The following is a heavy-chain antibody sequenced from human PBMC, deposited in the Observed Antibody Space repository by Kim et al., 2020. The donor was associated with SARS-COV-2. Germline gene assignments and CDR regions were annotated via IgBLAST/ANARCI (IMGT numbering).Heavy chain of an antibody. J-gene: IGHJ5*02. CDR2: IIPIFGTA. V-gene: IGHV1-69*13. CDR1: GGTFSSYA. CDR3: ARDVLGNLRGWFDP. D-gene: IGHD4-4*01. Sequence: SVKVSCKASGGTFSSYAISWVRQAPGQGLEWMGGIIPIFGTANYAQKFQGRVTITADESTSTAYMELSSLRSEDTAVYYCARDVLGNLRGWFDPWGQGTLVTVSS.